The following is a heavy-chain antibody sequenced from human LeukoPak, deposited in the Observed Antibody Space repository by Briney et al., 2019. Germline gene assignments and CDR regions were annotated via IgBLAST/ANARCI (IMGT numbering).Heavy chain of an antibody. Sequence: PGGSLRLSCAASGFTFSDYYMSWIRQAPGKGLVWVSSISSSNSYTNYADSVKGRFTISRDNAKNSLYLQMSSLRAEDTAVYYCARPRTRGYYYAMDVWGQGTTVTVSS. V-gene: IGHV3-11*03. CDR3: ARPRTRGYYYAMDV. J-gene: IGHJ6*02. CDR2: ISSSNSYT. CDR1: GFTFSDYY. D-gene: IGHD1-7*01.